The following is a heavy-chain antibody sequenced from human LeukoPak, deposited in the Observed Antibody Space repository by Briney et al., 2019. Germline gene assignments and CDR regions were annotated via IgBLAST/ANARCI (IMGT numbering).Heavy chain of an antibody. CDR3: ARARIAVAGPFDY. Sequence: ASAKVSCKASGYTFTAYAVYWVRHVPGQRLEWMGWTNAGNGYTKYSQKFQGRVTITRDTSASTTYMELSSLRSEDTAVYYCARARIAVAGPFDYWGQGTLVTVSS. V-gene: IGHV1-3*01. CDR2: TNAGNGYT. CDR1: GYTFTAYA. J-gene: IGHJ4*02. D-gene: IGHD6-19*01.